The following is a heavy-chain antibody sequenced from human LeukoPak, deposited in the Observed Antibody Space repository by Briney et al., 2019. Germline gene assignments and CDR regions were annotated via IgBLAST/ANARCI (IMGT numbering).Heavy chain of an antibody. CDR2: IIPILGIA. Sequence: SVKVSCKASGGTFSSYAISWVRQAPGQGLEWMGRIIPILGIANYAQKFQGRVTITADKSTSTAYMELSSLRSEDTAVYYCARLPQTHGGAFDIWGQGTMVTVSS. J-gene: IGHJ3*02. V-gene: IGHV1-69*04. CDR3: ARLPQTHGGAFDI. CDR1: GGTFSSYA.